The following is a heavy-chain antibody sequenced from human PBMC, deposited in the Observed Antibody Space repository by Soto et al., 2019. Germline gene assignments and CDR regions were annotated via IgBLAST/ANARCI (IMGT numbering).Heavy chain of an antibody. Sequence: PXXTLSLPCTVSGGSISSGDYYWGSIRQPPGKGLEWIAYIYYSGSTYYNPSLKSRVTISVDTSKNQFSLKLSSVTAADTAVYYCATGEGGNVLRFFDWFFWGRGTLVTVSS. J-gene: IGHJ1*01. CDR2: IYYSGST. CDR1: GGSISSGDYY. V-gene: IGHV4-30-4*01. D-gene: IGHD3-9*01. CDR3: ATGEGGNVLRFFDWFF.